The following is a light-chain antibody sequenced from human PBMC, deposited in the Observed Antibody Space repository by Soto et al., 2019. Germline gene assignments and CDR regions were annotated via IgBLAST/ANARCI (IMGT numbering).Light chain of an antibody. CDR3: QQYNTYPWT. CDR2: AAS. J-gene: IGKJ1*01. CDR1: QGIRNY. V-gene: IGKV1-17*01. Sequence: DIQMTQSPSSLSASVGDRVTITCRASQGIRNYLGWYQQRPGKAPKRLIYAASSLQSGVPSRFSGSGSGTEFTLTISTLQPDDFATYYCQQYNTYPWTFGQGTKVDVK.